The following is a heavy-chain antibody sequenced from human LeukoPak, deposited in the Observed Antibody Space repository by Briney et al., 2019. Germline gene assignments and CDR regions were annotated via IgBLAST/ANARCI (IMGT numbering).Heavy chain of an antibody. CDR2: IYRSGTT. J-gene: IGHJ4*02. Sequence: SGTLSLTCAVSGGSISSTNWWSWVRQPPGKGLEWIGEIYRSGTTNYKPSLKSRVTISLDKSRNHFSLKLTSVTAADSAVYYCARRPPYSTGLSSYFDYWGQGALVTVSS. V-gene: IGHV4-4*02. CDR3: ARRPPYSTGLSSYFDY. D-gene: IGHD2-8*02. CDR1: GGSISSTNW.